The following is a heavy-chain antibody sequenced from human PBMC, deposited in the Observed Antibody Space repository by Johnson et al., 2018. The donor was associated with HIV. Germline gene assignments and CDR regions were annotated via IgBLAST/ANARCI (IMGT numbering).Heavy chain of an antibody. Sequence: QVQLVESGGGVVQPGGSLRLSCAASGFTFSSYGMHWVRQAPGKGLEWVAFIRYDGSNKYYADSVKGRFTISRDNSKNTLYLQMNSLRAEDTAVYYCTTDDVVPPAFDIWGQGTMVTVSS. D-gene: IGHD2-15*01. J-gene: IGHJ3*02. V-gene: IGHV3-30*02. CDR1: GFTFSSYG. CDR3: TTDDVVPPAFDI. CDR2: IRYDGSNK.